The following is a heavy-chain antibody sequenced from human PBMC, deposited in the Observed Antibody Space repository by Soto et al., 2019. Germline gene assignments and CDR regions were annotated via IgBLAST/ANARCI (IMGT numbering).Heavy chain of an antibody. V-gene: IGHV4-34*01. Sequence: PSETLSLTCAVYGGSFSGYYWSWIRQPPGKGLEWIGEINHSGSTNYSPSLKSRVTISVDTSKNQFSLKLSSVTAADTAVYYCARGREARQRYCSSTSCYRRRDWFDPWGQGTLVTVSS. CDR2: INHSGST. D-gene: IGHD2-2*01. J-gene: IGHJ5*02. CDR3: ARGREARQRYCSSTSCYRRRDWFDP. CDR1: GGSFSGYY.